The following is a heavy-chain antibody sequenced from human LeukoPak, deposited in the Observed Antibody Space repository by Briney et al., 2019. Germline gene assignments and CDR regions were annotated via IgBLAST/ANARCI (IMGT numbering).Heavy chain of an antibody. CDR1: GYTFTGYY. V-gene: IGHV1-46*01. J-gene: IGHJ4*02. D-gene: IGHD5-18*01. Sequence: GASVKVSCKASGYTFTGYYMHWVRQAPGQGLEWMGVINPSGGSTTYAQKFQGRVTVTGDTSTSTVYMELSSLRFEDTAVYYCALPFRGYTYGSSGGGADYWGQGTLVTVSS. CDR2: INPSGGST. CDR3: ALPFRGYTYGSSGGGADY.